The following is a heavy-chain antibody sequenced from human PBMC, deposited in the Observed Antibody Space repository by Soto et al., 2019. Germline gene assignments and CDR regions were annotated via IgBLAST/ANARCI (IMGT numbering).Heavy chain of an antibody. Sequence: PSETLSLTCAVYGGSFSGYYWSWIRQPPGKGLEWIGEINHSGSTNYNPSLKSRVTISVDTSKNQFSLKLSSVTAADTAVYYCARGRGNIAAHRQVPFDYWGQGTLVTVS. CDR3: ARGRGNIAAHRQVPFDY. V-gene: IGHV4-34*01. CDR2: INHSGST. CDR1: GGSFSGYY. D-gene: IGHD6-13*01. J-gene: IGHJ4*02.